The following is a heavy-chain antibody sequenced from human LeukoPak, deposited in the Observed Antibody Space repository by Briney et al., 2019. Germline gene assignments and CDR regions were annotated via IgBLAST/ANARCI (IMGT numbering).Heavy chain of an antibody. CDR1: GYTFTSYG. Sequence: GASVKVSCKASGYTFTSYGISWVRQAPGQGLEWMGWISAYNGNTNYAQKLQGRVTMTTDTSTSTAYMELRSLRSDDTAVYYCARVKGLRVLRYFDWLSNYFDYWGQGTLVTVSS. V-gene: IGHV1-18*01. CDR2: ISAYNGNT. J-gene: IGHJ4*02. CDR3: ARVKGLRVLRYFDWLSNYFDY. D-gene: IGHD3-9*01.